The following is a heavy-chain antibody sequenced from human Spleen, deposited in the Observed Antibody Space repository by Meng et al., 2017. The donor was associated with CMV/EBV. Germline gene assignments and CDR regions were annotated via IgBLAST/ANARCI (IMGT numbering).Heavy chain of an antibody. V-gene: IGHV3-21*04. CDR3: AKRDDTKAIDY. D-gene: IGHD3-22*01. J-gene: IGHJ4*02. Sequence: GESLKISCAASGFTFSSYDMHWVRQAPGKGLEWVSSISSSASYIYYADSVKGRFTISRDNSKNTLYLQMNSLRPEDTAAYYCAKRDDTKAIDYWGQGTLVTVSS. CDR2: ISSSASYI. CDR1: GFTFSSYD.